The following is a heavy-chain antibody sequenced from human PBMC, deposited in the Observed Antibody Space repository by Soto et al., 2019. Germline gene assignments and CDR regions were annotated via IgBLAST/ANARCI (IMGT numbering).Heavy chain of an antibody. CDR3: ARTNYGGNSAQNFQH. D-gene: IGHD4-17*01. CDR1: GYTFTNYW. V-gene: IGHV5-51*01. Sequence: GESLKISCQVSGYTFTNYWVGWVRQMPGKGLEWMGIIYPGDSDTRYSPSFQGQVTISADKSISTAYLQWSSLKASDTAMYYCARTNYGGNSAQNFQHWGQGTLVTVSS. CDR2: IYPGDSDT. J-gene: IGHJ1*01.